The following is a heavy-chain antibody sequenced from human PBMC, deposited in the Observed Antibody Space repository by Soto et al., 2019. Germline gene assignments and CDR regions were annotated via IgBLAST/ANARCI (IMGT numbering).Heavy chain of an antibody. D-gene: IGHD2-2*01. V-gene: IGHV1-69*01. CDR1: GGTFSSYA. J-gene: IGHJ5*02. CDR3: AGEAYCSSASCYDGFGWAFDP. CDR2: IIPIFGTA. Sequence: QVQLVQSGAEVKKPGSSVKVSCKASGGTFSSYAISWVRQAPGQGLELMGGIIPIFGTANYGQKFQGRVTITADASTSTAYLELSRLRSEDTAVYYCAGEAYCSSASCYDGFGWAFDPWGQGTLVTVSS.